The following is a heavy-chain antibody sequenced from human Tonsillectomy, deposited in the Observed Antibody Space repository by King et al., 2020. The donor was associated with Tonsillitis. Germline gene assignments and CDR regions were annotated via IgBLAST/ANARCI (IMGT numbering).Heavy chain of an antibody. CDR2: ISYSGNT. J-gene: IGHJ6*03. CDR1: GGSISSAGYY. CDR3: ASTTPPYYYYYMDV. Sequence: PLQESGPGLVKPSQTLSLTCTVSGGSISSAGYYWSWIRQHPGKGLEWIGYISYSGNTFYNPSLKSRLTISVDTSKNQFSLKVSSVNAADTAVYYCASTTPPYYYYYMDVWGKGTTVTVSS. D-gene: IGHD1-1*01. V-gene: IGHV4-31*03.